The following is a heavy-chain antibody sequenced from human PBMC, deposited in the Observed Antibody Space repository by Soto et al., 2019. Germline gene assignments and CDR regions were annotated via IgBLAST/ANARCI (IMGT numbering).Heavy chain of an antibody. Sequence: SETLSLTCTVSGGSISSSSYYWGWIRQPPGKGLEWIGIIYYSGSTYYNPSLKSRVTISVDTSKNQFSLKLSSVTAADTAVFYCASGSYYYFDYWGQGTLVTVS. CDR1: GGSISSSSYY. CDR2: IYYSGST. CDR3: ASGSYYYFDY. V-gene: IGHV4-39*01. J-gene: IGHJ4*02. D-gene: IGHD1-26*01.